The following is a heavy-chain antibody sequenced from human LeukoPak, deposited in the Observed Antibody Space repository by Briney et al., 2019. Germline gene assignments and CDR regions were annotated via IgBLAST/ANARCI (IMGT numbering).Heavy chain of an antibody. J-gene: IGHJ4*02. Sequence: PGGSLRLSCAASGFTFSSYAMSWVRQAPGKGLEWVSAISGSGGSTYYADSVKGRFTISRDNSKNTLYLQMNGLRAEDTAVYYCAKDSWLIQLWLEYWGQGTLVTVSS. D-gene: IGHD5-18*01. CDR3: AKDSWLIQLWLEY. CDR1: GFTFSSYA. CDR2: ISGSGGST. V-gene: IGHV3-23*01.